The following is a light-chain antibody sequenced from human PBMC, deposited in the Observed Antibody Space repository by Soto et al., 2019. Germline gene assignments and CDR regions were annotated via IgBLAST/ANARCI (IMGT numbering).Light chain of an antibody. CDR2: DAS. Sequence: EVVLTQSPGTLSLSPGERATLSCRASQSVSSNYLAWYQQKPGQAPRLLIYDASNRATGIPARFSGSGSGTDFTLTISSLEPEDFAVYYCQHYNTWPVTFGQGTKVDIK. CDR1: QSVSSNY. V-gene: IGKV3-11*01. CDR3: QHYNTWPVT. J-gene: IGKJ1*01.